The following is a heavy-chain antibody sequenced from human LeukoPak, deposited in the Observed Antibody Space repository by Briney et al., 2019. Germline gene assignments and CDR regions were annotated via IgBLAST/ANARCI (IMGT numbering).Heavy chain of an antibody. CDR3: AKDSPDIVVVVADSYYFDY. D-gene: IGHD2-15*01. V-gene: IGHV3-30*02. CDR2: IRYDGSNK. J-gene: IGHJ4*02. CDR1: GFTFSSYG. Sequence: PGGSLRLSCAASGFTFSSYGMHWVRQAPGKGLEWVAFIRYDGSNKYYADSVKGRFTISRDNSKNTLYLQMNSLRAEDTAVYYCAKDSPDIVVVVADSYYFDYWGQGTLVTVSS.